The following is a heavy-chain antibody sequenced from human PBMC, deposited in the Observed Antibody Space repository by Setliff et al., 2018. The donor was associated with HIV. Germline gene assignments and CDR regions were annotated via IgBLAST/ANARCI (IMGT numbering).Heavy chain of an antibody. D-gene: IGHD1-1*01. J-gene: IGHJ5*02. CDR3: ARQYDPVNWFDP. CDR1: GGSISSYY. V-gene: IGHV4-59*08. Sequence: SETLSLTCTVSGGSISSYYWSWIRQPPGKGLEWIGYIYYSGSTNYNPSLKSRVTISVDTSKNQFSLKLTPVTAADTAVYYCARQYDPVNWFDPWGQGTLVTVSS. CDR2: IYYSGST.